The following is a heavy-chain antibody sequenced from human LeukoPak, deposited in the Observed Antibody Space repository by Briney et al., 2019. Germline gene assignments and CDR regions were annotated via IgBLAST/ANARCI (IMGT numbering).Heavy chain of an antibody. CDR1: GYSFSDYY. V-gene: IGHV1-2*02. D-gene: IGHD3-9*01. Sequence: ASVRASCKTSGYSFSDYYMHWVRQAPGQGLEWMGWINPYNGVTSSAQKFQGRVTMTRDTSITTVYMELYRLTSDDTAIYYCARADRLDGAPYLIGPWGQGTLVTVSS. CDR3: ARADRLDGAPYLIGP. J-gene: IGHJ5*02. CDR2: INPYNGVT.